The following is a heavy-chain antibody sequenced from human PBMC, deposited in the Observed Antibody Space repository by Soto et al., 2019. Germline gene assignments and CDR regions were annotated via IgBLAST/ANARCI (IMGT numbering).Heavy chain of an antibody. V-gene: IGHV3-72*01. CDR1: GFTFSDHY. Sequence: ESGGGLVQPGGSLRLSCAASGFTFSDHYMDWVRQAPGKGLEWVGRTRNKANSYTTEYAASVKGRFTISRDDSKNSLYLQMNSLKTEDTAVYYCARGGYCSSTSCYTDYYGMDVWGQGTTVTVSS. CDR3: ARGGYCSSTSCYTDYYGMDV. J-gene: IGHJ6*02. D-gene: IGHD2-2*02. CDR2: TRNKANSYTT.